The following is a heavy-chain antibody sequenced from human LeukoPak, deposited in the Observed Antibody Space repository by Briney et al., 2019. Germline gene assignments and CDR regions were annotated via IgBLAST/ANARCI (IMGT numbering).Heavy chain of an antibody. V-gene: IGHV3-23*01. CDR3: AKKSTTVITYYFDY. CDR2: ISGSGGST. J-gene: IGHJ4*02. D-gene: IGHD4-11*01. CDR1: GFTLEDYA. Sequence: GGSLRLSCAASGFTLEDYAMHWVRQAPGKGLEWVSGISGSGGSTYYADSVKGRFTISRDNSKNTLYLQMNSLRAEDTAVYYCAKKSTTVITYYFDYWGQGTLVTVSS.